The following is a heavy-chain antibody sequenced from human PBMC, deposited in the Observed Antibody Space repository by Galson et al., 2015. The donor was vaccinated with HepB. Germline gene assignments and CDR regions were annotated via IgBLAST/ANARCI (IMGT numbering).Heavy chain of an antibody. D-gene: IGHD3-3*01. V-gene: IGHV1-24*01. CDR2: FDPEDGET. CDR1: GYTLTELS. J-gene: IGHJ6*03. Sequence: SVKVSCKVSGYTLTELSMHWVRQAPGKGLEWMGGFDPEDGETIYAQKFQGRVTMTRNTSISTAYMELSSLRSEDTAVYYCARGVMSGYWSNCYYMDVWGKGTTVAVSS. CDR3: ARGVMSGYWSNCYYMDV.